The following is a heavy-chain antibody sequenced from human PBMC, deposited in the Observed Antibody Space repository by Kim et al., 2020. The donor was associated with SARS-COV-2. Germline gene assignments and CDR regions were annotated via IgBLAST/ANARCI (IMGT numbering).Heavy chain of an antibody. CDR1: GFTFSSNW. J-gene: IGHJ5*02. Sequence: GGSLRLSCAASGFTFSSNWMLWVRQVPGEGLVWVSLINGDGSSIKYSDSVKGRFNISRDNAKNTLYLQMNSLRAEDTAIYYCTRGGEDTNFFKSCGQGTLVTVSS. CDR3: TRGGEDTNFFKS. D-gene: IGHD2-8*01. CDR2: INGDGSSI. V-gene: IGHV3-74*03.